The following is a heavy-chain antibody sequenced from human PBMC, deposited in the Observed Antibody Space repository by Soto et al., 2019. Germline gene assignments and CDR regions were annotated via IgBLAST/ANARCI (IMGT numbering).Heavy chain of an antibody. Sequence: GGSLRLSCAASGFTFSRYGMHWVRQAPGRGLEWVAVIWYDGSNIYYADSVKGRFTISRDNSKDTLDLQMNSLRAEDTAVYYCARDREQWLVGYYFDYWGQGTLVTVSS. V-gene: IGHV3-33*01. J-gene: IGHJ4*02. CDR3: ARDREQWLVGYYFDY. D-gene: IGHD6-19*01. CDR2: IWYDGSNI. CDR1: GFTFSRYG.